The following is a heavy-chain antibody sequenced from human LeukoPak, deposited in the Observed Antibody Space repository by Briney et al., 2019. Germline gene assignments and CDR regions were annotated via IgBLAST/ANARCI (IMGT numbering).Heavy chain of an antibody. CDR3: ARALRRGYSYGPDY. D-gene: IGHD5-18*01. J-gene: IGHJ4*02. CDR2: ISSSGSTI. Sequence: PGGSLRLSCAASGFTFSSYEMNWVRQAPGKGLEWVSYISSSGSTIYYADSVKGRFTISRDNAKNSLYLQMNSLRAEDTAVYYCARALRRGYSYGPDYWGQGTLVTVSS. CDR1: GFTFSSYE. V-gene: IGHV3-48*03.